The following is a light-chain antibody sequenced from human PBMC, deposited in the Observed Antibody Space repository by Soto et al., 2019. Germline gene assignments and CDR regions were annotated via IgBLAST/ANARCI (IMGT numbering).Light chain of an antibody. Sequence: HSALTQPRAVSGSPGQSVTISCTGTSTAVGNYNYVSWYQHHPGKAPKLMIYDVSKRPSGVPDRLSGSKSGNTASLTISGLQAEDEADYYCCSYAGSNTYVFGSGTKVTVL. V-gene: IGLV2-11*01. CDR1: STAVGNYNY. CDR2: DVS. J-gene: IGLJ1*01. CDR3: CSYAGSNTYV.